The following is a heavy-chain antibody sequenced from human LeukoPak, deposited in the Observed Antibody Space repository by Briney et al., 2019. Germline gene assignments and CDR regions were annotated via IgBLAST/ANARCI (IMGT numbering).Heavy chain of an antibody. CDR1: GFTFRNYA. Sequence: GGSLRLSCAASGFTFRNYAMNWVRQTPGKGLEGVSYISSSSSTIYYADSVKGRFTISRDNAKNSLYLQMNSLRDEDTAVYYCARHFTAMASSDFWGRGTLVTVSS. CDR3: ARHFTAMASSDF. D-gene: IGHD5-18*01. V-gene: IGHV3-48*02. CDR2: ISSSSSTI. J-gene: IGHJ4*02.